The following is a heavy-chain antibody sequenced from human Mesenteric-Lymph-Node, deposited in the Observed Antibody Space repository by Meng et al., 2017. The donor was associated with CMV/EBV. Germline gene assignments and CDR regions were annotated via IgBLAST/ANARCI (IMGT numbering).Heavy chain of an antibody. CDR1: GFTFSSYA. CDR3: ARLPGYSYTWPSFDY. D-gene: IGHD6-13*01. CDR2: ISGSGSTT. J-gene: IGHJ4*02. V-gene: IGHV3-23*01. Sequence: GESLKISCAASGFTFSSYAMSWVRQAPGKGLEWVSAISGSGSTTNDADSVKGRFTISRDNSKNTLFLQMNSLRAEDTAVYYCARLPGYSYTWPSFDYWGQGTLVTVSS.